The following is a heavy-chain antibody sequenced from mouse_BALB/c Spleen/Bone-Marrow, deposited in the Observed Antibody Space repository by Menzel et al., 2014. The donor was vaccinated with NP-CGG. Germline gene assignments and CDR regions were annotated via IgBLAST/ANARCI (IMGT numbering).Heavy chain of an antibody. D-gene: IGHD1-2*01. CDR1: GYTFTDYW. CDR3: ARSAGYWYFDV. Sequence: QVQLQQSGAELVMPGASVKMSCKASGYTFTDYWMHWVKQRPGQGLEWIGAIDTSDSYTSYNQQFKGKATLTVDESSSTAYMQLSSLTSEDSAVYYCARSAGYWYFDVWGAGTTVTVSS. V-gene: IGHV1-69*01. J-gene: IGHJ1*01. CDR2: IDTSDSYT.